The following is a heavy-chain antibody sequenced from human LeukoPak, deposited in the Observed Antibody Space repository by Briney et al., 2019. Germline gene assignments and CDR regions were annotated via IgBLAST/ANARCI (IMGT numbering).Heavy chain of an antibody. CDR1: GFTFDDYG. CDR3: ARRGYCSGGSCYLFDY. D-gene: IGHD2-15*01. J-gene: IGHJ4*02. Sequence: PGGSLRLSCAASGFTFDDYGMSWVRQAPGKGLEWVSGINWNGGSTGYADSVKGRFTISRDNAKNSLYLQINSLRAEDTALYYCARRGYCSGGSCYLFDYWGQGTLVTVSS. CDR2: INWNGGST. V-gene: IGHV3-20*04.